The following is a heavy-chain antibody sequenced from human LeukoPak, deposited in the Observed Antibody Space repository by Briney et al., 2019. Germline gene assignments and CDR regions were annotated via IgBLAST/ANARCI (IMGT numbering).Heavy chain of an antibody. J-gene: IGHJ4*02. V-gene: IGHV4-59*08. D-gene: IGHD3-10*01. CDR1: GGSISHYY. CDR2: MYYSGST. Sequence: SETLSLTCTVSGGSISHYYWTWIRQPPGKGLEWIGFMYYSGSTNYNPSLKSRVTISVDTSKNQFSLKLSSVTAADTAVYYCARRLLLLWFGENSFDYWGQGTLVTVSS. CDR3: ARRLLLLWFGENSFDY.